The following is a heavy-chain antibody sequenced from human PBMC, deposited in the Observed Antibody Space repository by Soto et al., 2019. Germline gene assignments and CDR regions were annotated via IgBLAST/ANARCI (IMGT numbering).Heavy chain of an antibody. J-gene: IGHJ4*02. CDR1: GFTFSSYG. D-gene: IGHD4-17*01. CDR2: ISYDGSNK. Sequence: QVQLVESGGGVVQPGRSLRLSCAASGFTFSSYGMHWVRQAPGKGLEWVAVISYDGSNKYYADSVKGRFTISRDNSKNTLYLQMNSLRAEDTAVYYCAKTRPPTVTTGYFDYWGQGSLVTVSS. CDR3: AKTRPPTVTTGYFDY. V-gene: IGHV3-30*18.